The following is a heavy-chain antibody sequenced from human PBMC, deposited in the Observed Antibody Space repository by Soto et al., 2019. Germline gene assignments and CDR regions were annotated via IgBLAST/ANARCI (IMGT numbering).Heavy chain of an antibody. CDR2: VYSGSTT. CDR3: ARGYWVQGYGAGTYFDY. Sequence: EVQLVESGGGVVQPGGSLRLSCAASGLSVGNNYMSWVRQAPGKGLEWVSVVYSGSTTHYADSVEGRFSISRDSSRNTVYLQMNSLRVEDTAVYHCARGYWVQGYGAGTYFDYWGQGTLVTVSS. D-gene: IGHD3-10*01. V-gene: IGHV3-66*01. J-gene: IGHJ4*02. CDR1: GLSVGNNY.